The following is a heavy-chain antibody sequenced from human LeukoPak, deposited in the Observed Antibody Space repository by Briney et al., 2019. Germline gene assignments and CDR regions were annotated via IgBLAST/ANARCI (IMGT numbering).Heavy chain of an antibody. CDR3: AELGITMIGGV. D-gene: IGHD3-10*02. Sequence: ETLSLTCAVYGGSFSGYYWSWVRRAPGKGLEWVANIRRDGSETHYVDSVMGRFTISRDNAKNSLYLQMNSLRAEDTAVYYCAELGITMIGGVWGKGTTVTISS. J-gene: IGHJ6*04. CDR2: IRRDGSET. CDR1: GGSFSGYY. V-gene: IGHV3-7*01.